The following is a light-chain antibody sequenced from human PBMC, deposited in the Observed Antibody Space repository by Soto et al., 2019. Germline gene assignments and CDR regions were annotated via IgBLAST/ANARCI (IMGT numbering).Light chain of an antibody. CDR2: YDN. Sequence: SYELTQPPSVSVAPGKTARITCGGNNMESKSVHWYQQKPGQAPVLVIYYDNDRPSGIPERFSGSNSGNTATLTITRVEAGDEADYYCQVWDSSSDHVVFGGGTKLTVL. CDR3: QVWDSSSDHVV. CDR1: NMESKS. V-gene: IGLV3-21*04. J-gene: IGLJ2*01.